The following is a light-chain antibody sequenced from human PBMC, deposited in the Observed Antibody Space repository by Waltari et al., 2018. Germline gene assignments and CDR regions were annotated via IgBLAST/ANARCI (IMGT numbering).Light chain of an antibody. CDR1: QSISTY. CDR3: QQRSDCPPLT. J-gene: IGKJ4*01. CDR2: DAS. Sequence: EIVVPQSPATLSFSLGERATLSCMASQSISTYVAWYQQKPGQAPRLLISDASNRASGILVRFSGSGSGTDFTLTISSLEPEDFAVYYCQQRSDCPPLTFGGGTKVEIK. V-gene: IGKV3-11*01.